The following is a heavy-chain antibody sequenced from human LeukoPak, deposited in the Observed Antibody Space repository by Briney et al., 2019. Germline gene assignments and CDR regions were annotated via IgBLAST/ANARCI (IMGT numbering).Heavy chain of an antibody. CDR3: ARGGLEYCSSTSCYDHYYYYMDV. Sequence: SETLSLTCTVSGGSISSYYWSWIRQPPGKGLEWIGYIYYSGSTNYNPSLKSRVTISVDTSKNQFSLKLSSVTAADTAVYYCARGGLEYCSSTSCYDHYYYYMDVWGKGTTVTVSS. J-gene: IGHJ6*03. CDR1: GGSISSYY. D-gene: IGHD2-2*01. V-gene: IGHV4-59*08. CDR2: IYYSGST.